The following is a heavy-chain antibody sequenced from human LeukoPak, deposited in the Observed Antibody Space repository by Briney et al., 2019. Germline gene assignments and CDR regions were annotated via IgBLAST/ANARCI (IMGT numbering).Heavy chain of an antibody. CDR3: AKNPYEYYFDY. J-gene: IGHJ4*02. V-gene: IGHV1-2*02. Sequence: GASAKVSCKASGYTLTGYYIHWLRQAPGQGLEWMGWINPNSGDTNYAQKFQGRVTMTRDTSINTAYMELSRLTSDDTAVYYCAKNPYEYYFDYWGQGTLVTVSS. CDR2: INPNSGDT. D-gene: IGHD5-12*01. CDR1: GYTLTGYY.